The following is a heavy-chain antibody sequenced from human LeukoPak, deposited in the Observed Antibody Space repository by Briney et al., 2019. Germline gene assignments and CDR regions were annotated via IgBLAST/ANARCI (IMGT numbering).Heavy chain of an antibody. CDR2: INWNGGST. J-gene: IGHJ3*02. D-gene: IGHD3-22*01. V-gene: IGHV3-20*04. CDR1: GFTFDDYG. CDR3: ARGLTTYYDSRPDAFDI. Sequence: GGSLRLSCAASGFTFDDYGMSWVRQAPGKGLEWVLGINWNGGSTGYADFVNGRFAITRDNAKNSVYLQMHSLRAEDTALYYCARGLTTYYDSRPDAFDIWGQGTMVTVSS.